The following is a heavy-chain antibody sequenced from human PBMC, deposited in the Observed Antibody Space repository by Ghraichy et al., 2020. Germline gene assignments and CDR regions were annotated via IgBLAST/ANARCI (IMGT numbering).Heavy chain of an antibody. CDR3: AREGITYGMDV. CDR2: IIAIFGTP. J-gene: IGHJ6*02. Sequence: SVKVSCKASGGTFSTYAISWGRQAPGQGLEWMGAIIAIFGTPNYAQNFQGRVTITADESTSTASMELSSLRSEDTAVYYCAREGITYGMDVWGQGTTVTVSS. CDR1: GGTFSTYA. V-gene: IGHV1-69*13. D-gene: IGHD3-10*01.